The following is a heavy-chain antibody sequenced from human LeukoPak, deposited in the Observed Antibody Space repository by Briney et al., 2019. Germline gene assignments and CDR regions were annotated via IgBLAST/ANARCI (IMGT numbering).Heavy chain of an antibody. D-gene: IGHD4-23*01. CDR3: AKEADGGKGPNLDY. Sequence: SGTLSLTCAVSGGSISSRNWWQWVRQPPGKGLEWIGEIYHSGSTNYNPSLKSRVTISVDESKNQFSLKLNSVTAADTAVYYCAKEADGGKGPNLDYWGQGTLVTVSS. CDR2: IYHSGST. J-gene: IGHJ4*02. CDR1: GGSISSRNW. V-gene: IGHV4-4*02.